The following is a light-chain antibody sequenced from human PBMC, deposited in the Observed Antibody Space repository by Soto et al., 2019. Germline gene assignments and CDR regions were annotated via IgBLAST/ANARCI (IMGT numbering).Light chain of an antibody. CDR3: QQYNNWLT. V-gene: IGKV3-15*01. Sequence: IVMTQSPATLSVSPGERATLSCSASQSVSSNLAWYQQKPGQAPRLLLYGASTRATGIPARFSGSGSGTEFTLTISSLQSEDFAVYYCQQYNNWLTFGGGTKVDIK. CDR2: GAS. J-gene: IGKJ4*01. CDR1: QSVSSN.